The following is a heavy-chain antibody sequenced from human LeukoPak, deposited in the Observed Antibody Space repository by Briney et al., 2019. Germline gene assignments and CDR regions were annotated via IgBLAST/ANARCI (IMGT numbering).Heavy chain of an antibody. D-gene: IGHD3-22*01. V-gene: IGHV4-31*03. Sequence: SQTLSLTCTVSGGSISSGGYYWSWIRQHPGKGLEWIGYIYYSGSTYYNPSLKSRVTISVDTSKNQFSLKLSSVTAADTAVYYCAREGDDSSGYSGLGYWGQGTPVTVSS. CDR3: AREGDDSSGYSGLGY. CDR2: IYYSGST. CDR1: GGSISSGGYY. J-gene: IGHJ4*02.